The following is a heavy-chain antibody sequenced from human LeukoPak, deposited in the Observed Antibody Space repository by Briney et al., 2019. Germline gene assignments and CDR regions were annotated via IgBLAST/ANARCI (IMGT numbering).Heavy chain of an antibody. Sequence: SQTLSLTCTVSGGSISIGGYYWSWIRQHPGKCLEWIGYIYFSGSTYYNPSLKSRVTISVDTSKNQFSLKLSSVTAADTAVYYCARGGGNSWYYYYYMDVWGKGTTVTVSS. CDR3: ARGGGNSWYYYYYMDV. V-gene: IGHV4-31*03. J-gene: IGHJ6*03. D-gene: IGHD6-13*01. CDR2: IYFSGST. CDR1: GGSISIGGYY.